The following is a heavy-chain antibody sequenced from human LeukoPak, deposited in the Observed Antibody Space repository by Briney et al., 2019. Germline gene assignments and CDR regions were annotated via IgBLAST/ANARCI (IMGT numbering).Heavy chain of an antibody. CDR3: VRVAYGDYYFDY. V-gene: IGHV4-4*07. D-gene: IGHD4-17*01. J-gene: IGHJ4*02. Sequence: PSETLSLTCTVSGGSISSYYWSWIRQPAGKGLEWIGRIYFSGRTNYNPSLKSQVTMSVDTSKNQFSLRLSPVTAADTAIYYCVRVAYGDYYFDYWGQGTLVTVSS. CDR1: GGSISSYY. CDR2: IYFSGRT.